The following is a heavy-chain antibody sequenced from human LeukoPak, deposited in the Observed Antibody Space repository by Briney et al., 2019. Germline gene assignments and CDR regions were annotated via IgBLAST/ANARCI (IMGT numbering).Heavy chain of an antibody. CDR1: GFTFDDYA. D-gene: IGHD1-26*01. V-gene: IGHV3-43*02. J-gene: IGHJ4*02. CDR3: AKSRATDFDY. CDR2: ISGDST. Sequence: GGSLRLSCAASGFTFDDYAMHWVRQAPGKGLEWVSLISGDSTYYADSVKGRFTISRDNSKNSLYLQMNSLRTEDTALYYCAKSRATDFDYWGQGTLVIVSS.